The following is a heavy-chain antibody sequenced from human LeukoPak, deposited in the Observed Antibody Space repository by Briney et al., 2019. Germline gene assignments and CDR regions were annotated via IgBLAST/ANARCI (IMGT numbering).Heavy chain of an antibody. CDR1: GFTFSSYS. Sequence: GGSLRLSCAASGFTFSSYSMNWVRQAPGKGLEWVSIIYGGGDTYYTDSVKGRFTISRDNSKNTLYLQMNSLRAEDTAVYYCARGGAIIWYAFDMWGQGTMVTVSS. D-gene: IGHD3-3*01. J-gene: IGHJ3*02. CDR2: IYGGGDT. CDR3: ARGGAIIWYAFDM. V-gene: IGHV3-53*01.